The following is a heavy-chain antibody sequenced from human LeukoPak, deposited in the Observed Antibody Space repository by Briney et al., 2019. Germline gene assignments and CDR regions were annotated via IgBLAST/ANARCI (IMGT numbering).Heavy chain of an antibody. CDR2: TLYDGNNQ. CDR1: GFTFSSYV. J-gene: IGHJ3*02. Sequence: PGGSLRLSCAASGFTFSSYVTHWVRQAPGKGLEWVAVTLYDGNNQYYADSVKGRFTISRDNSRNTLYLQMSSLGAEDTAVYYCARDMKGDAAFDTWGQGTMVIVSS. D-gene: IGHD2-21*01. CDR3: ARDMKGDAAFDT. V-gene: IGHV3-30-3*01.